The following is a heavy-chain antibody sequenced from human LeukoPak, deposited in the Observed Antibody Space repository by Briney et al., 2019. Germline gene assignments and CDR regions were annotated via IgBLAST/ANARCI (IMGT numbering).Heavy chain of an antibody. D-gene: IGHD6-13*01. CDR3: ASGHSSSWSRFDY. CDR1: GGSISSYS. Sequence: PSETLSLTCTVSGGSISSYSWSWIRQPAGKGLEWIGRIYTGGSTNYNPSLKSRVTMSVDTSKNQFSLKLSSVTAADTAVYYCASGHSSSWSRFDYWGQGTLVTVSS. J-gene: IGHJ4*02. CDR2: IYTGGST. V-gene: IGHV4-4*07.